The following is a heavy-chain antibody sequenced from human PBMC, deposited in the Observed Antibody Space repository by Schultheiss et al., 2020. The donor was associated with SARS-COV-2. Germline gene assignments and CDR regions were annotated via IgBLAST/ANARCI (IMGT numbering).Heavy chain of an antibody. CDR2: ISSSGSTI. CDR3: ARDRRKNDIVVVPAAPGGGYYYGMDV. CDR1: GFTFSSYW. J-gene: IGHJ6*02. D-gene: IGHD2-2*01. V-gene: IGHV3-48*01. Sequence: GGSLRLSCAASGFTFSSYWMSWVRQAPGKGLEWVSYISSSGSTIYYADSVKGRFTISRDNSKNTLYLQMNSLRAEDTAVYYCARDRRKNDIVVVPAAPGGGYYYGMDVWGQGTTVTVSS.